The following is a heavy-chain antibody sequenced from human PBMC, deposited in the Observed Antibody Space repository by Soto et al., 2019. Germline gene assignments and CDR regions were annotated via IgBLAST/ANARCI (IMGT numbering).Heavy chain of an antibody. J-gene: IGHJ6*03. CDR1: SGSISSSNW. D-gene: IGHD2-15*01. V-gene: IGHV4-4*02. CDR2: IYHSGST. Sequence: SETLSLTCAVSSGSISSSNWWSWVRQPPGKGLEWIGEIYHSGSTNYNPSLKSRVTISVDKSMNQFSLKLSSVTAADTAVYYCASMGAHTGRIGYYYYYMDVWGKGTTVTVSS. CDR3: ASMGAHTGRIGYYYYYMDV.